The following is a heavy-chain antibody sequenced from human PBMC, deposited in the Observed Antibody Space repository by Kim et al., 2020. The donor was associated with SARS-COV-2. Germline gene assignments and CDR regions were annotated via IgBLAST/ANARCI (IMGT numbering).Heavy chain of an antibody. CDR3: ARHLMD. CDR1: GGSLSGYY. J-gene: IGHJ4*02. Sequence: SETLSLTCSVFGGSLSGYYWTWIRQAPGKGLEWIGEIDHSGTIFYNPSLKSRVTILGVTSNNEVSLKLNSVTAAATAVYYCARHLMDWGKGTPVTVSS. V-gene: IGHV4-34*01. CDR2: IDHSGTI.